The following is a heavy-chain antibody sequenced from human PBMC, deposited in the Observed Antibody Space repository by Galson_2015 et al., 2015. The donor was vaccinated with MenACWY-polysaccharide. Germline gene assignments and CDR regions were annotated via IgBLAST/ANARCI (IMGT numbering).Heavy chain of an antibody. Sequence: SLRLSCAAPGFSFSSYWMSWVRQAPGKGLEWVANIKEGGSEKYYVDSVKGRFTISRDNAKNSLYLQMNSLRAEDTAVYYCARVSVRSGGSRTSVIDHWGQGTLVTVSS. V-gene: IGHV3-7*03. J-gene: IGHJ4*02. CDR1: GFSFSSYW. CDR3: ARVSVRSGGSRTSVIDH. D-gene: IGHD3-16*01. CDR2: IKEGGSEK.